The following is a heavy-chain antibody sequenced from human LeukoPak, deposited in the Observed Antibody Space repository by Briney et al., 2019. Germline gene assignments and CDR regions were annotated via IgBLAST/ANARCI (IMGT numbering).Heavy chain of an antibody. J-gene: IGHJ4*02. V-gene: IGHV3-30*02. CDR3: AKDRNIVVVPAALFDY. Sequence: GGSLRLSCAASGFTFSSYGMHWVRQAPGKGLEWVAFIRYDGSNKYYADSVKGRFTISRDNSKNTLYLQMNSLRAEDTAVYYCAKDRNIVVVPAALFDYWGQGTLVTVSS. D-gene: IGHD2-2*01. CDR2: IRYDGSNK. CDR1: GFTFSSYG.